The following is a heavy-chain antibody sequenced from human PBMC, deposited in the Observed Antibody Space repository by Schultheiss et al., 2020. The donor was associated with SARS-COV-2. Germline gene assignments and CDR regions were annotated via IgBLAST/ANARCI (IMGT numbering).Heavy chain of an antibody. D-gene: IGHD3-3*01. CDR1: GFTFSSYA. CDR3: ARGLRSGYRTVDY. Sequence: RGSLRLSCAASGFTFSSYAMHWVRQAPGKGLEWVAVISYDGSNKYYADSVKGRFTISRDNSKNTLYLQMNSLRAEDTAVYYCARGLRSGYRTVDYWGQGTLVTVSS. CDR2: ISYDGSNK. V-gene: IGHV3-30*04. J-gene: IGHJ4*02.